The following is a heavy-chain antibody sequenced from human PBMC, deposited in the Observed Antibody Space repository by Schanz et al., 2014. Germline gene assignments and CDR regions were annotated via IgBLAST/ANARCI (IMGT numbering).Heavy chain of an antibody. CDR2: IKQDGSEK. CDR3: ARGVRIDY. V-gene: IGHV3-7*01. J-gene: IGHJ4*02. CDR1: GFIFSNSW. D-gene: IGHD3-3*01. Sequence: EVQLVESGGGLVQPGGSLRLSCAASGFIFSNSWMSWVRQAPRKGLEWVANIKQDGSEKYYVDSVKGRFTISRDSAKNSLYLQMNSLTAEDAAVYYCARGVRIDYWGQGTLVTVSS.